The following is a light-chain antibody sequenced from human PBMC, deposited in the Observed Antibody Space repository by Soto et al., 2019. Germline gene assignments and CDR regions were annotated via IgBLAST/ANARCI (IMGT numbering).Light chain of an antibody. CDR1: QSVSTN. J-gene: IGKJ4*01. CDR3: QQYHKWPLT. CDR2: GAS. Sequence: EIVMTQSPATLSVSPGERATLYCRASQSVSTNLAWYQQKPGQAPRLLMYGASTRATGLPASFSGSGSGTEFFLTISSLQSEDFAVYYCQQYHKWPLTFGGGTKVEIK. V-gene: IGKV3-15*01.